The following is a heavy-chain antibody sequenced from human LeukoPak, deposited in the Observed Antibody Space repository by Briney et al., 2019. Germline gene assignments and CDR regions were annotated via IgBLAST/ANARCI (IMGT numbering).Heavy chain of an antibody. Sequence: GGSLRLSCAASGFTFSSYGMHWVRQAPGKGLEWVAVISYDGSNKYYADSVKGRFTISRDNSKNTLYLQMNSLRAEDTAVYYCANKIEGYSSGWYRGPGYYGMDVWGQGTTVTVSS. CDR3: ANKIEGYSSGWYRGPGYYGMDV. D-gene: IGHD6-19*01. CDR1: GFTFSSYG. J-gene: IGHJ6*02. V-gene: IGHV3-30*18. CDR2: ISYDGSNK.